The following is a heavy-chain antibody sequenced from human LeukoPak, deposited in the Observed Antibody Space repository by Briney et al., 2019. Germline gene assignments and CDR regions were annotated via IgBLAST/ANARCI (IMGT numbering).Heavy chain of an antibody. Sequence: SETLSLTCTVSGGSISGSSYYWGWIRQPPGKGLEWIGYIYYSGSAYYNPSLKSRVTISVDTSKNQFSLKLSSVTAADTAVYYCASDYYDSSGYSSRAFDIWGQGTMVTVSS. CDR3: ASDYYDSSGYSSRAFDI. CDR2: IYYSGSA. J-gene: IGHJ3*02. D-gene: IGHD3-22*01. CDR1: GGSISGSSYY. V-gene: IGHV4-31*03.